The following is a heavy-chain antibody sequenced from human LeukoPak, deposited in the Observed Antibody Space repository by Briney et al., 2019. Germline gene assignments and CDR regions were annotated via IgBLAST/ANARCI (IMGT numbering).Heavy chain of an antibody. V-gene: IGHV4-61*02. D-gene: IGHD5-18*01. CDR2: IYTSGST. CDR1: GGSISSGSYY. CDR3: ARDSPQYSYGLGGPMDV. Sequence: SQTLSLTCTVSGGSISSGSYYWSWIRQPAGKGLEWIGRIYTSGSTNYNPSLKSRVTISVDTSKNQFSLKLSSVTAADTAVYYCARDSPQYSYGLGGPMDVWGKGTTVTVSS. J-gene: IGHJ6*03.